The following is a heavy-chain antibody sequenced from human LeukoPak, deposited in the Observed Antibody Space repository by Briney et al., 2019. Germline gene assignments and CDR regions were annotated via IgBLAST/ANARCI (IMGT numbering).Heavy chain of an antibody. J-gene: IGHJ4*02. Sequence: SETLSLTCTVSGGSISSGSYYWSWIRQPAGKGLEWIGRIYTSGSTNYNPSLKSRVTISVDTSKNQFSLKLSSVTAADTAVYYCAREGPGTRQLDYWGQGTLVTVSS. CDR2: IYTSGST. CDR3: AREGPGTRQLDY. V-gene: IGHV4-61*02. CDR1: GGSISSGSYY. D-gene: IGHD1-1*01.